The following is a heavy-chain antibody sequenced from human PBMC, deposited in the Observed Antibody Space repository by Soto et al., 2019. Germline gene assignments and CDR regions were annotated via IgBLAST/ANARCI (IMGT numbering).Heavy chain of an antibody. CDR3: AKDAIAYYYDSSGYYYYYYYGMDV. Sequence: GGSLRLSCAASGFTFDDYAMHWVRQAPGKGLEWVSGISWNSGSIGYADSVKGRFTISRDNAKNSLYLQMNSLRAEDTALYYCAKDAIAYYYDSSGYYYYYYYGMDVWDQGTTVTVSS. J-gene: IGHJ6*02. D-gene: IGHD3-22*01. V-gene: IGHV3-9*01. CDR2: ISWNSGSI. CDR1: GFTFDDYA.